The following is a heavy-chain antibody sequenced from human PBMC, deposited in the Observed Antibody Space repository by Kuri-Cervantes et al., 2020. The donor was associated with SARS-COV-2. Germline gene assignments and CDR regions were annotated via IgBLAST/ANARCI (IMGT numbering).Heavy chain of an antibody. J-gene: IGHJ6*02. CDR3: ATGMVRGLIQSYYYGMDV. V-gene: IGHV1-2*04. Sequence: ASVKVSCEASGYTFSDYYMYWVRQAPGQGLEWMGWINPNSGGTNYAQKFQGWVTMTRDTSISTAYMELSRLRSDDTAVYYCATGMVRGLIQSYYYGMDVWGQGTTVTVSS. CDR2: INPNSGGT. D-gene: IGHD3-10*01. CDR1: GYTFSDYY.